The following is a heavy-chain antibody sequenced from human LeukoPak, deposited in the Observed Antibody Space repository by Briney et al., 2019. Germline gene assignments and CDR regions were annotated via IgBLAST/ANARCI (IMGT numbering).Heavy chain of an antibody. D-gene: IGHD1-26*01. Sequence: GRSLRLSCAASGFTFDDYAMHWVLQAPGKGLEWVSGISWNSGSIGYADSVKGRFTISRDNAKNSLYLQMNSLRAEDTALYYCAKDIGSVGALDYWGQGTLVTVSS. CDR2: ISWNSGSI. V-gene: IGHV3-9*01. J-gene: IGHJ4*02. CDR3: AKDIGSVGALDY. CDR1: GFTFDDYA.